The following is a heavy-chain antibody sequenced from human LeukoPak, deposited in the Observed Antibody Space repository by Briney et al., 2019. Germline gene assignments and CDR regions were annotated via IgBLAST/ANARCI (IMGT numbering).Heavy chain of an antibody. D-gene: IGHD3-22*01. J-gene: IGHJ4*02. V-gene: IGHV1-69*13. CDR1: GGTFSSYA. CDR3: ARDLSYDIFFDY. CDR2: IIPIFGTA. Sequence: ASVKVSCKASGGTFSSYAISWVRQAPGQGLEWMGGIIPIFGTANYAQKFQGRVTITADESTSTAYMELSSLRSDDTAVYYCARDLSYDIFFDYWGQGTLVTVSS.